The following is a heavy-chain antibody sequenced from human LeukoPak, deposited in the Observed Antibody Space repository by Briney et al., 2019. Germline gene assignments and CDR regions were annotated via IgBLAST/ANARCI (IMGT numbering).Heavy chain of an antibody. CDR2: IIPIFGTA. D-gene: IGHD6-13*01. J-gene: IGHJ5*02. V-gene: IGHV1-69*13. Sequence: GASVKVSCKASGGTFSSYAISWVRQAPGQGLEWMGGIIPIFGTANYAQKFQGRVTITADESTSTAYMELSSLRSEDTAVYYCARDPPAIAAAGNAIMDWFDPWGQGTLVTVSS. CDR1: GGTFSSYA. CDR3: ARDPPAIAAAGNAIMDWFDP.